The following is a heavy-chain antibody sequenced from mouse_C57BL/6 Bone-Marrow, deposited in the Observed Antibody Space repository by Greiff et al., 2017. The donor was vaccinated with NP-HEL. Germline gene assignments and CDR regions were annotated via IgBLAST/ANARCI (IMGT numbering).Heavy chain of an antibody. CDR3: ARRYRGLYYYAMDY. D-gene: IGHD2-12*01. Sequence: EVKLVESGGGLVKKGGSRKSAGAAAGCNVRDYGRNGGGKAQEKGLEGVAYISRGRRTIYYADTVKGRFTISRDNAKNTQLLQMTSLRSEDTAMYYCARRYRGLYYYAMDYWGQGTSVTVSS. V-gene: IGHV5-17*01. J-gene: IGHJ4*01. CDR1: GCNVRDYG. CDR2: ISRGRRTI.